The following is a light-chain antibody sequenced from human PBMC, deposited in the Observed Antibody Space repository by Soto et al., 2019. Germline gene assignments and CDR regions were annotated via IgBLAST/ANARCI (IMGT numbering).Light chain of an antibody. CDR1: SGHSSYA. J-gene: IGLJ2*01. Sequence: QAVVTQSPSASASLGASVKLTCTLSSGHSSYAIAWHQQQPEKGPRYLMKLNSDGSHSKGDGIPDRFSGASSGAERYLTISSLQYEDEADDYCQTWGTGIQNVVFGGGTKLTVL. CDR3: QTWGTGIQNVV. V-gene: IGLV4-69*01. CDR2: LNSDGSH.